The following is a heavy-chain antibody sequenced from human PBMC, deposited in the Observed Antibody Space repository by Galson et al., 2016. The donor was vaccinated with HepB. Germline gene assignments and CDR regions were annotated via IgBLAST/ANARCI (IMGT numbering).Heavy chain of an antibody. Sequence: CAISGDSVSSYTGVWNWIRQSPSRGIEWLGRTYYRSKWSNDYHLSVKSRIRIDADTSRNQFSLHLNSVTPEDTAVYYCARESSSWKHFLYYYGMDVWGQGTTVTVSS. V-gene: IGHV6-1*01. CDR1: GDSVSSYTGV. J-gene: IGHJ6*02. CDR3: ARESSSWKHFLYYYGMDV. CDR2: TYYRSKWSN. D-gene: IGHD6-19*01.